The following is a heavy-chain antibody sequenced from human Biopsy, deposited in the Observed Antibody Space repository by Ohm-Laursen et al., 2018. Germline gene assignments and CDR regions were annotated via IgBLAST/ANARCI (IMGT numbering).Heavy chain of an antibody. CDR2: ISPNSGGT. Sequence: ASVKVSCNGSGYAVNDYFLHWLRQASGQGPEWMGWISPNSGGTNYAQKFQGRVTMTTDTSTSTVYLELRRLISDDTAVYYCARDIMNRIAGLVARSDVFDVWGQGTLVTVSS. V-gene: IGHV1-2*02. CDR3: ARDIMNRIAGLVARSDVFDV. J-gene: IGHJ3*01. D-gene: IGHD3-16*01. CDR1: GYAVNDYF.